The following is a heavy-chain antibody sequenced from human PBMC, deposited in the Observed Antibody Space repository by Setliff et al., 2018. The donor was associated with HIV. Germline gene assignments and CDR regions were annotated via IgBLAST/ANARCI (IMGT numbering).Heavy chain of an antibody. J-gene: IGHJ4*02. D-gene: IGHD6-19*01. CDR3: VRQGAVTGHSFDS. Sequence: PSETLSLTCAVSGYSISSDYYWAWIRQPPGKGLEWIATIYHSGTTFHNPSLKSRVSMSVDTSKNHFSLRLTSVTAADSAVYYCVRQGAVTGHSFDSWGTGALVTVSS. V-gene: IGHV4-38-2*01. CDR1: GYSISSDYY. CDR2: IYHSGTT.